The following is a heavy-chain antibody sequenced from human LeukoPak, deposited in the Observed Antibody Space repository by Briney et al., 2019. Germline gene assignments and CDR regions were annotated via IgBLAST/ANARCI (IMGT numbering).Heavy chain of an antibody. CDR3: VKDRAASPPRNYMDV. CDR2: ISDGGGTT. Sequence: GGSLRLSCAASGFTFRNYAMSWVRQAPGMGLEWISIISDGGGTTYYADSVKGRFTISRDNPENTLYLQMNTLRTEDTAIYYCVKDRAASPPRNYMDVWGKGTTVTVSS. V-gene: IGHV3-23*01. D-gene: IGHD6-13*01. J-gene: IGHJ6*03. CDR1: GFTFRNYA.